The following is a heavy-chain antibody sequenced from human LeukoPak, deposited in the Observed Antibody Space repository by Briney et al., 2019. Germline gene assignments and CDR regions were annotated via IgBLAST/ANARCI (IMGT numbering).Heavy chain of an antibody. CDR2: IYYSGST. Sequence: SETLSLTCTVSGGSVSSGDYYWSWIRQPPGKGLEWIGYIYYSGSTYYNPSLKSRISISVDTSKNQFSLKLSSVTAADTALYYCARGITRRRTFDIWGQGTMVTVSS. CDR3: ARGITRRRTFDI. CDR1: GGSVSSGDYY. D-gene: IGHD3-10*01. V-gene: IGHV4-30-4*01. J-gene: IGHJ3*02.